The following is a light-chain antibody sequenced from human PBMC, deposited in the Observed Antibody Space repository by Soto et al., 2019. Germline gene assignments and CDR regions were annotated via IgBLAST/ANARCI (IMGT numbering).Light chain of an antibody. CDR1: QSVSSY. CDR2: DAS. J-gene: IGKJ2*01. CDR3: QQRSNWPPKYT. Sequence: EIVLTQSPATLSLSAEERATLSCRASQSVSSYLAWYQQKPSQAPRLLIYDASNRTTGIPARFSGSGSGTDFTLTISSLEPEDFAVYYCQQRSNWPPKYTFGQGTKLEIK. V-gene: IGKV3-11*01.